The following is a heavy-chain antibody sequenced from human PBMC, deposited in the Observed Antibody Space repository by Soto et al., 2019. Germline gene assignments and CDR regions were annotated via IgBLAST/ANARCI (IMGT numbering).Heavy chain of an antibody. V-gene: IGHV3-23*01. CDR3: AKRRTEESTILDD. D-gene: IGHD1-1*01. Sequence: VGSLRLSCAASGFTFIRYAMTWVRQAPGKRPEWVSTIGDRADAKHYADSVKGRFTISRDDSQNMLYLQMNSLRVEDTAVYYCAKRRTEESTILDDCGQRMLVTLSS. J-gene: IGHJ4*02. CDR2: IGDRADAK. CDR1: GFTFIRYA.